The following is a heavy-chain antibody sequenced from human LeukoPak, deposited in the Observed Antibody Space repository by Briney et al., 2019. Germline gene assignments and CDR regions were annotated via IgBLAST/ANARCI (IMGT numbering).Heavy chain of an antibody. CDR3: ARPEYYDLWSGYSRLDY. D-gene: IGHD3-3*01. V-gene: IGHV3-30-3*01. CDR1: GFTFSSYE. Sequence: GGSLRLSCAASGFTFSSYEMHWVRQAPGKGLEWVAVISSDVSNKYYADSVKGRFTISRDNSKNTLYVQMNSLRAEDTAVYYCARPEYYDLWSGYSRLDYWGQGTLFTVSS. CDR2: ISSDVSNK. J-gene: IGHJ4*02.